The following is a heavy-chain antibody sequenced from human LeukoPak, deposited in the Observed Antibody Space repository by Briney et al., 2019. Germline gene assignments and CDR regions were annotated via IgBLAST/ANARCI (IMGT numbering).Heavy chain of an antibody. Sequence: GRSLRVSCAPSVFTLSSYGMHWVRQAPGKGLEWVADISYDGNNKYYADSVTGRFTISRNKSKTTLYLQMHSLRAEDTAVYYCARGPSSWYEDYYYYGMDVWGQGTTVTVSS. CDR2: ISYDGNNK. CDR1: VFTLSSYG. D-gene: IGHD6-13*01. J-gene: IGHJ6*02. V-gene: IGHV3-30*03. CDR3: ARGPSSWYEDYYYYGMDV.